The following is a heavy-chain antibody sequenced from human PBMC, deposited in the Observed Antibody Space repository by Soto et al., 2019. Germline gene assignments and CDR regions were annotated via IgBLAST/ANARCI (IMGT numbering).Heavy chain of an antibody. D-gene: IGHD2-15*01. CDR2: TYYRSKWYY. J-gene: IGHJ3*02. CDR1: GESVSSNSAA. V-gene: IGHV6-1*01. CDR3: ASEDGNDTFDM. Sequence: SQTLSLTCVSSGESVSSNSAAWSWIRQSPSRGLEWLGRTYYRSKWYYDYAVSVKSRITINPDTSKNQVSLQLISVTPEDTAVYYCASEDGNDTFDMCGQGTVVTVSS.